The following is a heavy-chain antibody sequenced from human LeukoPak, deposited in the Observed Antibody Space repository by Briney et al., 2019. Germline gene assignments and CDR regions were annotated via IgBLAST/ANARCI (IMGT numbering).Heavy chain of an antibody. CDR1: GFXFSSYA. Sequence: GGSLRLSCGASGFXFSSYAINWVRQAPGRGLEWVSCISGGAGGAAYADSVKGRFTMSRDNSKNTLYLQMNSLRAEDTAVYYCAKDGGYGSGSYYPDYWGQGTLVTVSS. CDR2: ISGGAGGA. V-gene: IGHV3-23*01. D-gene: IGHD3-10*01. J-gene: IGHJ4*02. CDR3: AKDGGYGSGSYYPDY.